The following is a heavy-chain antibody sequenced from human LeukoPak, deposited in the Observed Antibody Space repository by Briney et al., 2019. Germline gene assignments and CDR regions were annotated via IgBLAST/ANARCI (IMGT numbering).Heavy chain of an antibody. Sequence: GGSLRLSCAASGFTFSSYAMSWVRQAPGKGLEWVSTISDRGVITYHADSVKGRFTISRDNSKNTLYLQMNSLRAEDTAVYYCAKDAPGAGGYDIWGQGTMVTVSS. J-gene: IGHJ3*02. CDR2: ISDRGVIT. CDR3: AKDAPGAGGYDI. D-gene: IGHD2-8*02. V-gene: IGHV3-23*01. CDR1: GFTFSSYA.